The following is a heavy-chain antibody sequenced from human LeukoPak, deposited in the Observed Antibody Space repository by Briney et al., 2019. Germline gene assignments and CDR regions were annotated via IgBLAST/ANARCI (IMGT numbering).Heavy chain of an antibody. Sequence: APVKVSCKASGYNLSGHYMHWVRQAPGQGLEWMGWIKPSNGDTKYAQNFQGRVTMTRDTSISTAYMELSSLRSDDTAVYYCASPPLSSAMYYAHWGQGTLVTVSS. CDR1: GYNLSGHY. D-gene: IGHD1-26*01. CDR3: ASPPLSSAMYYAH. J-gene: IGHJ4*02. CDR2: IKPSNGDT. V-gene: IGHV1-2*02.